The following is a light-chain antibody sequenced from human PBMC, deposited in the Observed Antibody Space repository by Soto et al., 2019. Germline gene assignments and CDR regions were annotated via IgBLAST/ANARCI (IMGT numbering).Light chain of an antibody. J-gene: IGKJ5*01. CDR2: DAS. CDR3: QQYNSYSIT. CDR1: QSISSW. V-gene: IGKV1-5*01. Sequence: DIQMTQSPSTLSASVGDRVTITCRASQSISSWLAWYQQKPGKAPKLLIYDASSLESGVPSRFSGSGSGTDFTLTISSLQPADFATYYCQQYNSYSITFGQGTRLEIK.